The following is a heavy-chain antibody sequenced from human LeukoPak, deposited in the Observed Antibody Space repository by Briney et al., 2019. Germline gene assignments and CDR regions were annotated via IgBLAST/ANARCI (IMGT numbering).Heavy chain of an antibody. J-gene: IGHJ3*02. D-gene: IGHD6-19*01. CDR3: VRDNKAIAVSVAFDI. CDR2: TYYRSKWSN. CDR1: GDSVSSNSAT. V-gene: IGHV6-1*01. Sequence: SQTLSLTCAISGDSVSSNSATWNWIRQSPSRGLEWLGRTYYRSKWSNDYAVSVKSRITINPDTSKNQFSLQLNSVTPEDTAVYYCVRDNKAIAVSVAFDIWGQGTKVTVSS.